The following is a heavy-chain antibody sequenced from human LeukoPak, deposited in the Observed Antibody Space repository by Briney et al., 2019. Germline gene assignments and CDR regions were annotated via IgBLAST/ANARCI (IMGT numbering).Heavy chain of an antibody. CDR2: IIPIFGTA. CDR1: GGTFSSYA. J-gene: IGHJ5*02. V-gene: IGHV1-69*13. Sequence: SVKVSCKASGGTFSSYAISWVRQAPGQGLEWMGGIIPIFGTANYAQKFQGRVTITADESTSTAYMELSSLRSEDTAVCYCAREDTEATRAFDPWGQGTLVTVSS. D-gene: IGHD2-8*02. CDR3: AREDTEATRAFDP.